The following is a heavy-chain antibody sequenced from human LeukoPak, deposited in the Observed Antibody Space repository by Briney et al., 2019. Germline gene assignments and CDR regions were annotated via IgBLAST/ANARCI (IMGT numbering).Heavy chain of an antibody. D-gene: IGHD1-26*01. CDR1: GYTFTAYY. J-gene: IGHJ4*02. CDR3: ARGATDGSYYFDY. Sequence: ASVKVSCKASGYTFTAYYMHWVRQAPGQGLEWMGWINPNSGGTNSSQKFQDRVTLTRDTSISTAYMELGSLRSDDTAIYYCARGATDGSYYFDYWGQGTLVTVSS. CDR2: INPNSGGT. V-gene: IGHV1-2*02.